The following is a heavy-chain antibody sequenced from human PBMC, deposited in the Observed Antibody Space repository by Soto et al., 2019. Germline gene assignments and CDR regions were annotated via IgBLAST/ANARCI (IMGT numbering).Heavy chain of an antibody. V-gene: IGHV3-23*01. CDR1: GFTFSSYA. CDR3: AKAGYSSSWYEIDTHFDY. D-gene: IGHD6-13*01. CDR2: ISGSGGST. J-gene: IGHJ4*02. Sequence: GGSLRLSCAASGFTFSSYAMSWVRQAPGKGLEWVSAISGSGGSTYYADSVKGRFTISRDNSKNTLYLQMNSLRAEDTAVYYCAKAGYSSSWYEIDTHFDYWGQGTLVTVSS.